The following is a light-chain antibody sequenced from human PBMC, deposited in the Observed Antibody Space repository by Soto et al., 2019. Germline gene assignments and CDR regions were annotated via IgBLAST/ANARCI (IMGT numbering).Light chain of an antibody. CDR2: DAS. CDR1: QSIITS. J-gene: IGKJ1*01. Sequence: DIQMTQSPSTLSASGGESVTITCRASQSIITSLAWYQQKPGKAPKLLIYDASSLESGVPSRFSGSGSGAEFTLTISSLQPDDFATYYCQQYNSYAWTLGQGTKVDI. V-gene: IGKV1-5*01. CDR3: QQYNSYAWT.